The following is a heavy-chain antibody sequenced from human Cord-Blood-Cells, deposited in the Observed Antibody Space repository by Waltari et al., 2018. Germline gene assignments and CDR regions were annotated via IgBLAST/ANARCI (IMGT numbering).Heavy chain of an antibody. D-gene: IGHD3-22*01. J-gene: IGHJ6*02. Sequence: QVQLVESGGGVVQPGRSLRLSCAASGFTFSSYAMHWVRQAPGKGLEWVAVISYDGSSKDYADSVKGRFTISRDNSKSALYLQMNSLRAEDTAVYYCARGMNPITMIVGGMDVWGQGTTVTVSS. CDR2: ISYDGSSK. V-gene: IGHV3-30*04. CDR3: ARGMNPITMIVGGMDV. CDR1: GFTFSSYA.